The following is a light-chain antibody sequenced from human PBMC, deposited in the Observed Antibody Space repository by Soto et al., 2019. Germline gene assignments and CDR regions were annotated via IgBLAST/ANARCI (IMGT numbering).Light chain of an antibody. CDR2: DAS. Sequence: DIPMTQSPSSLSASVGDRVTITCQASQDISKYLNWYQQQPGKAPKLLIYDASNLETGVPSRFSGTGSGAYYTFTISSLHPEDFATYHCHQYDSFPFTFGPGTKVEIK. CDR1: QDISKY. V-gene: IGKV1-33*01. CDR3: HQYDSFPFT. J-gene: IGKJ3*01.